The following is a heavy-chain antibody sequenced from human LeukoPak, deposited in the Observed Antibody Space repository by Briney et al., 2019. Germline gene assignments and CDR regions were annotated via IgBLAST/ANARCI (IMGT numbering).Heavy chain of an antibody. CDR2: INTANGDT. CDR1: GYTFTTHA. Sequence: ASVKVSCKTSGYTFTTHAVHWVRQAPGQRLEWMGWINTANGDTGYSQKFQGRVTITSDTSASTGYMEMSSLRSEDTAVYYCASKPRGESRPSDYWGQGTLVTVSS. CDR3: ASKPRGESRPSDY. J-gene: IGHJ4*02. V-gene: IGHV1-3*04. D-gene: IGHD3-16*01.